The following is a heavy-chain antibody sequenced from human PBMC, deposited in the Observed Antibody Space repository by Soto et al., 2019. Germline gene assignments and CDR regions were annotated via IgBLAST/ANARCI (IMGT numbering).Heavy chain of an antibody. CDR1: GGSISSGGYY. CDR3: ARSGYSYGPNPLLY. V-gene: IGHV4-31*01. Sequence: QVQLQESGPGLVKPSQTLSLTCTVSGGSISSGGYYWSWIRQHPGKGLEWIGYIYYSGSTYYNPSLNSHVTISVDTSKNQFALKLSSVTAADTAVYYCARSGYSYGPNPLLYWGQGTLVTVSS. CDR2: IYYSGST. D-gene: IGHD5-18*01. J-gene: IGHJ4*02.